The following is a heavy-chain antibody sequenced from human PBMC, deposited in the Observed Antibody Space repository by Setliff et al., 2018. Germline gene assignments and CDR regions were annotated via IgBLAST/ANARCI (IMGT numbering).Heavy chain of an antibody. Sequence: ASVKVSCKASGYTFSDYYIHWVRQAPGQGLEWMGWINPLSGDTNYALKFEGGVTMTRDTSTSTAYMELSRLRSDDTAIYYCARKITVTGTIDYWGQGTLVTVSS. CDR3: ARKITVTGTIDY. D-gene: IGHD1-20*01. CDR2: INPLSGDT. V-gene: IGHV1-2*02. J-gene: IGHJ4*02. CDR1: GYTFSDYY.